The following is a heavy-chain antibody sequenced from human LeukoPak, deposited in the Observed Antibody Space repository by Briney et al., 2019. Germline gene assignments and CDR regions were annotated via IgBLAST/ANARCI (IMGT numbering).Heavy chain of an antibody. D-gene: IGHD3-3*01. V-gene: IGHV3-7*01. Sequence: PGGSLRLSCVASGFTFTDYFMSWVRQAPGKGLEWVANIKPDGSEKYYVDSVKGRFTISRDNAKNSLYLQMNSLRAEDTAVYYCARDGGYDFWSGYDYWGQGTLVTVSS. CDR1: GFTFTDYF. CDR2: IKPDGSEK. CDR3: ARDGGYDFWSGYDY. J-gene: IGHJ4*02.